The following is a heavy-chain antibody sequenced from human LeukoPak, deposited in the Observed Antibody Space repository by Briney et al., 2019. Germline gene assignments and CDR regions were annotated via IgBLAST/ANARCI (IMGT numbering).Heavy chain of an antibody. CDR2: IYYSGST. D-gene: IGHD3-22*01. Sequence: SQTLSLTCTVSGGSISSGGYYWSWIRQHPGKGPEWIGYIYYSGSTYYNPSLKSRVTMSVDTSKNQFSLKLSSVTAADTAIYYCARENPSGYYNRPIDYWGQGTLVTVSS. CDR3: ARENPSGYYNRPIDY. V-gene: IGHV4-31*03. CDR1: GGSISSGGYY. J-gene: IGHJ4*02.